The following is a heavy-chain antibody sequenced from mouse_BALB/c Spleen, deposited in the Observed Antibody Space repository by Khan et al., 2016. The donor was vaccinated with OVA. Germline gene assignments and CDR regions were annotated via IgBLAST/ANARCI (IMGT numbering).Heavy chain of an antibody. CDR2: ILPGSGNT. V-gene: IGHV1-9*01. CDR1: GYTFSSYW. J-gene: IGHJ1*01. D-gene: IGHD2-1*01. Sequence: VQLQESGAELMKPGASVKISCKATGYTFSSYWIEWVKQRPGHGLEWIGEILPGSGNTNCTENFKGKATFTAATSSNTAYMQLSSLTSEDSAVYYCVRYGNHWYFDVWGAGTTVTVAS. CDR3: VRYGNHWYFDV.